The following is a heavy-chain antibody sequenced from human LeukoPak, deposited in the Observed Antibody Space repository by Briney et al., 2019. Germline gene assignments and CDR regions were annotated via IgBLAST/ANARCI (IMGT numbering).Heavy chain of an antibody. J-gene: IGHJ4*02. V-gene: IGHV3-53*01. CDR1: GFTVSAYS. D-gene: IGHD1-26*01. CDR3: ARVVGASHHTVDY. Sequence: GGSLRLSCAASGFTVSAYSMGWVRQAPGKGLEWLSLIYSGDRTYHADSVKGRFTVSRDDSENTLSLQMNSLRVEDTALYFCARVVGASHHTVDYWGQGALVTVSS. CDR2: IYSGDRT.